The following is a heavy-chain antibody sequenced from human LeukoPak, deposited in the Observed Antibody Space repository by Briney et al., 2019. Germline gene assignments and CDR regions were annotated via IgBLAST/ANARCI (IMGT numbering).Heavy chain of an antibody. CDR3: ARAIAARPSFDY. J-gene: IGHJ4*02. CDR1: GGSISSGGYY. Sequence: SQTLSLTCTVSGGSISSGGYYWRWIRQHPGKGLEWIGYIYYSGSTYYNPSLKSRVSISVDTSKNQFSLKLSSVTAADTAVYYCARAIAARPSFDYWGQGTLVTVSS. V-gene: IGHV4-31*03. D-gene: IGHD6-6*01. CDR2: IYYSGST.